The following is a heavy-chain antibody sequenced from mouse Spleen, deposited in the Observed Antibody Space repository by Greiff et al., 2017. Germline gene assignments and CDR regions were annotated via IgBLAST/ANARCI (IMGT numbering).Heavy chain of an antibody. D-gene: IGHD2-1*01. CDR1: GFTFSSYA. CDR2: ISSGGSYT. J-gene: IGHJ1*01. V-gene: IGHV5-9-3*01. CDR3: ARHGGNSLYFDV. Sequence: EVKLVESGGGLVKPGGSLKLSCAASGFTFSSYAMSWVRQTPEKRLEWVATISSGGSYTYYPDSVKGRFTISRDNAKNTLYLQMSSLRSEDTAMYYCARHGGNSLYFDVWGAGTTVTVSS.